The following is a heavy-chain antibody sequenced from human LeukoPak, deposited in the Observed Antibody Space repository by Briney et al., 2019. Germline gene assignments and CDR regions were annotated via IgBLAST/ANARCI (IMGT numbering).Heavy chain of an antibody. CDR1: GYTFTGYY. CDR3: ARVRAVYYYYYYMDV. CDR2: INPNSGGT. J-gene: IGHJ6*03. V-gene: IGHV1-2*02. Sequence: GASVKVSCKASGYTFTGYYMHWVRQAPGQGLEWMGWINPNSGGTNYAQKFQGRVTMTRDTSISTAYMELSSLRSEDTAVYYCARVRAVYYYYYYMDVWGKGTTVTVSS.